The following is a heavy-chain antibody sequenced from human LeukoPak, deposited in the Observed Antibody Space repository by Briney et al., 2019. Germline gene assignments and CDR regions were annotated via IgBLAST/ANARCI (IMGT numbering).Heavy chain of an antibody. Sequence: GGSLRLSCAASGFTFSSYSMNWVRQAPGKGLEWVSSISSSSSYIYYADSVKGRLTISRDNAKNSLYLQMNSLRAEDTAVYYCARGYRGRDSSVGFDHWGQGNLVTVSS. J-gene: IGHJ4*02. D-gene: IGHD3-16*01. CDR1: GFTFSSYS. CDR3: ARGYRGRDSSVGFDH. CDR2: ISSSSSYI. V-gene: IGHV3-21*01.